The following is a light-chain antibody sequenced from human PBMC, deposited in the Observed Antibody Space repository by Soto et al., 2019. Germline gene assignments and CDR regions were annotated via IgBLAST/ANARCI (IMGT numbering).Light chain of an antibody. V-gene: IGKV1-6*01. CDR1: QDIGND. CDR2: AAS. CDR3: LQDYNFPHT. Sequence: AIQMTQSPSSLSASVGDRVTITCRASQDIGNDLAWYQQRPGKAPKLLIYAASSLQSGVPSRFSGSGSGTDFTLTISSLQPGDFETYYCLQDYNFPHTFGGGTKVEIK. J-gene: IGKJ4*01.